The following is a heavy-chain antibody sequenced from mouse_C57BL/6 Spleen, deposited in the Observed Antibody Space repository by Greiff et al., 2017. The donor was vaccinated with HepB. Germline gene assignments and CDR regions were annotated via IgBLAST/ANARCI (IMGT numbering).Heavy chain of an antibody. CDR1: GFTFSSYA. J-gene: IGHJ1*03. CDR3: ARDNYGNWYFDV. CDR2: ISDGGSYT. Sequence: DVKLVESGGGLVKPGGSLKLSCAASGFTFSSYAMSWVRQTPEKRLEWVATISDGGSYTYYPDNVKGRFTISRDNAKNNLYLQMSHLKSEDTAMYYCARDNYGNWYFDVWGTGTTVTVSS. D-gene: IGHD2-1*01. V-gene: IGHV5-4*01.